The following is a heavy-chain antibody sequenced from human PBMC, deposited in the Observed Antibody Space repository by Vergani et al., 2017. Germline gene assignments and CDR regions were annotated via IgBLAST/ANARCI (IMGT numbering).Heavy chain of an antibody. J-gene: IGHJ4*02. Sequence: QVQLVESGGGLVKPGGSLRLSCAPSGFTFSDYYMSWIRQAPGKGLEWVSYISGSGSTVYYADSVKGRFTISRDNAKNSLYLQMNNLRTEDTAIYYCAKQYFVSGNYLFDYWGQGTLVTVSS. CDR2: ISGSGSTV. CDR3: AKQYFVSGNYLFDY. V-gene: IGHV3-11*01. D-gene: IGHD3-10*01. CDR1: GFTFSDYY.